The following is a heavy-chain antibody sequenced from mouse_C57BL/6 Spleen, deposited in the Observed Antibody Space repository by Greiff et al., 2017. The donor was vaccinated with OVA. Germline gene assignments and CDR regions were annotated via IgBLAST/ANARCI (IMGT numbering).Heavy chain of an antibody. CDR1: GYTFTDYY. J-gene: IGHJ1*03. D-gene: IGHD1-1*01. V-gene: IGHV1-84*01. CDR2: IYPGSGNT. CDR3: ATIYYGSSYGYWYFDV. Sequence: QVQLKESGPELVKPGASVKISCKASGYTFTDYYINWVKQRPGQGLEWIGWIYPGSGNTKYNEKFKGKATLTVDTSSSTAYMQLSSLTSEDSAVYFCATIYYGSSYGYWYFDVWGTGTTVTVSS.